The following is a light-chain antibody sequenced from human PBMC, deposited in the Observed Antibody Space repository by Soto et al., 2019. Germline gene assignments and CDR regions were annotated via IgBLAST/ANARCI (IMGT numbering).Light chain of an antibody. J-gene: IGKJ1*01. CDR1: QSVSSSN. Sequence: EVVLTQSPDTLSLSPGERATLSCRASQSVSSSNLAWYRQKPGQAPSLLIHVASNRATGIPDRFSGSGSGTDFTLTIGRLEPEDFAVYFCQHFGTSRTFGQGTKVEV. CDR3: QHFGTSRT. V-gene: IGKV3-20*01. CDR2: VAS.